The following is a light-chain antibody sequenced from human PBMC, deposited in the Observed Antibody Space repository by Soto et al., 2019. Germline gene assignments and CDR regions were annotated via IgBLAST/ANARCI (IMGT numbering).Light chain of an antibody. CDR3: LHALQPPPA. V-gene: IGKV2-28*01. CDR1: QSLLQRSGYHY. Sequence: DILLNQSPLSLPVTPGEPASISCRSSQSLLQRSGYHYLDWYLQKPGQSPQLLIYLGSNRATGVPDRFSGSGSGTDFTLKISRVEAEDVGVYYCLHALQPPPAFGQGTKVDIK. J-gene: IGKJ1*01. CDR2: LGS.